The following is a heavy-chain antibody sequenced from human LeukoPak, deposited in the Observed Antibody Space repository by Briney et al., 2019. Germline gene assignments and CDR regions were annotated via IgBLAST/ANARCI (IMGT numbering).Heavy chain of an antibody. V-gene: IGHV1-46*01. Sequence: ASVKVSCKASGYTFTSYYMHWVRQAPGQGLEWMGIINPSGGSTSYAQKFQGRVTMTRDMSTSTVYMELSSLRSEDTAVYYCARDLVRGSGNSLPDYWGQGTLVTVSS. CDR1: GYTFTSYY. D-gene: IGHD3-3*01. CDR3: ARDLVRGSGNSLPDY. CDR2: INPSGGST. J-gene: IGHJ4*02.